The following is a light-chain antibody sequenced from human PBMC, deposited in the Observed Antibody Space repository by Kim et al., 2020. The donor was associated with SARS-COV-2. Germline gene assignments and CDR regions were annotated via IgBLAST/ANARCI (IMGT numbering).Light chain of an antibody. Sequence: ALGQKVRITCQGDSIRSYYVRWYQQKTRQAPIVVIYGKNDRPSGIPDRFSGSTSGDTASLTVTGAQAEDEADYYCNSRDISGNYWVFGGGTQLTVL. CDR1: SIRSYY. V-gene: IGLV3-19*01. J-gene: IGLJ3*02. CDR3: NSRDISGNYWV. CDR2: GKN.